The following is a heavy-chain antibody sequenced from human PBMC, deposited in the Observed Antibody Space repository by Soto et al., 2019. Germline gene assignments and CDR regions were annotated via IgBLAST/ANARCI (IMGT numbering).Heavy chain of an antibody. D-gene: IGHD3-16*02. Sequence: QVQLQESGPGLVRPSETLSLTCTVSGDSLSTYYWSWIRQPAGERLEWIGRIHDTGRTNYNPSLKSGVTMSVDTSKNQFSLRVNSVTAADTAVYYCARESVSGTYRFDSWGQGTLVTVSS. CDR2: IHDTGRT. CDR3: ARESVSGTYRFDS. CDR1: GDSLSTYY. V-gene: IGHV4-4*07. J-gene: IGHJ4*02.